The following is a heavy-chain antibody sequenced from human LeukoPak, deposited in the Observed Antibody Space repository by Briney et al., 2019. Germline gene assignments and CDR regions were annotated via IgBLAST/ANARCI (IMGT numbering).Heavy chain of an antibody. CDR2: IYYSGST. Sequence: SQTLSLTCTVSGGSISSGGHYWSWIRQHPGKGLEWIGYIYYSGSTYYNPSLKSRVTISVDTSKNQFSLKLSSVTAADTAVYYCARAWDSGYYSHFDYWGQGTLVTVSS. J-gene: IGHJ4*02. D-gene: IGHD3-22*01. CDR3: ARAWDSGYYSHFDY. V-gene: IGHV4-31*03. CDR1: GGSISSGGHY.